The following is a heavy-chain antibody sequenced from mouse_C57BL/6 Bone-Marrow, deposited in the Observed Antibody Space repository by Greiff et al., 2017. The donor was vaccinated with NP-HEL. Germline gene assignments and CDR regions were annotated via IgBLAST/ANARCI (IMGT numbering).Heavy chain of an antibody. CDR2: IYPGDGDT. V-gene: IGHV1-82*01. D-gene: IGHD1-1*01. CDR1: GYAFSSSW. J-gene: IGHJ4*01. Sequence: VQLQQSGPELVKPGASVKISCKASGYAFSSSWMNWVKQRPGKGLEWIGRIYPGDGDTNYNGKFKGKATLTADKSSSTAYMQLSSLTSEDSAVDFCARKIYYYGRGAMDYWGQGTSVTVSS. CDR3: ARKIYYYGRGAMDY.